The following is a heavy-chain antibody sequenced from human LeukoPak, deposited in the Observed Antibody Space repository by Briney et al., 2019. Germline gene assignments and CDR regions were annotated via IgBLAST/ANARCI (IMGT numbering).Heavy chain of an antibody. D-gene: IGHD3-10*01. CDR1: GYTLTELS. Sequence: GASVKVSCKVSGYTLTELSMHWVRQAPGKGLEWMGGFDPEDGKTIYAQKFQGRVTMTEDTSTDAAYMELSSLRSEDTAVYYCAPYMVRGREPFDIWGQGTMVTVSS. CDR3: APYMVRGREPFDI. CDR2: FDPEDGKT. J-gene: IGHJ3*02. V-gene: IGHV1-24*01.